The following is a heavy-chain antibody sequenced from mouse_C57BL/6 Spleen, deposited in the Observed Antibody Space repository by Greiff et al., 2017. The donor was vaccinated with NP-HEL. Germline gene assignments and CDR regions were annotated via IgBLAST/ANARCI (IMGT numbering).Heavy chain of an antibody. CDR1: GYSFTGYF. J-gene: IGHJ2*01. CDR3: ARGGIYDGYYVFDY. CDR2: INPYNGDT. V-gene: IGHV1-20*01. D-gene: IGHD2-3*01. Sequence: EVQLQQSGPELVKPGDSVKISCKASGYSFTGYFMNWVMQSHGKSLEWIGRINPYNGDTFYNQKFKGKATLTVDKSSSTAHMELRSLTSEDSAVYYCARGGIYDGYYVFDYWGQGTTLTVSS.